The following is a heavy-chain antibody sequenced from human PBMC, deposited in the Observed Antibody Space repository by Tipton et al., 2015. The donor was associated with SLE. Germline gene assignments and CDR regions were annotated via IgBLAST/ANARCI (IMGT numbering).Heavy chain of an antibody. Sequence: SLRLSCAGSGFTFDDYAMHWVRQAPGKGLEWVSYISSSGSMKYYGESVKGRFTISRDNSKNTLYLQMNSLTAEDTAVYYCAKESSSWLGFDFWGQGTLVTVSS. V-gene: IGHV3-48*01. CDR3: AKESSSWLGFDF. CDR2: ISSSGSMK. CDR1: GFTFDDYA. J-gene: IGHJ4*02. D-gene: IGHD6-13*01.